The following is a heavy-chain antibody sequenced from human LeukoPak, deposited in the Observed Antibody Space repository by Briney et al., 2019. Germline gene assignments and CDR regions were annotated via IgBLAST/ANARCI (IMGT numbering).Heavy chain of an antibody. J-gene: IGHJ4*02. D-gene: IGHD1-1*01. CDR1: GFTFSSAW. Sequence: GGSLRLSCAASGFTFSSAWMNWVRQAPGKGLEWVGRIKNKRSGGTTDYAAPVQGRFTISRDDSGNTLYLQMNSLRTEDTAVYYCTTGQATTSRDGYWGQGTLVIVSS. CDR2: IKNKRSGGTT. CDR3: TTGQATTSRDGY. V-gene: IGHV3-15*01.